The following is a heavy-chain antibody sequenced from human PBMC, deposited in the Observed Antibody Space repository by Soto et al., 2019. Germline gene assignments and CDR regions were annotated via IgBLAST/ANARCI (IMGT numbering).Heavy chain of an antibody. CDR3: VTGNHNCFEY. V-gene: IGHV3-33*01. D-gene: IGHD1-1*01. Sequence: QVLLVETGGGVVQPGKSLRLSCAASGFTFRTFGMHWVRQAPGKGLEWVSAIWNDGRKKFYADSVKRRFTISRDNSNNPLDLQMDSLRPEDTAVYYCVTGNHNCFEYWGQGTLVTVSS. CDR1: GFTFRTFG. CDR2: IWNDGRKK. J-gene: IGHJ4*02.